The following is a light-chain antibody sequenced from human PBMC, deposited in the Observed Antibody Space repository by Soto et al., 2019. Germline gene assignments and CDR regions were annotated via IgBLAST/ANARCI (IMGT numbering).Light chain of an antibody. CDR1: QSVLYSSKNKNY. V-gene: IGKV4-1*01. CDR2: WAS. Sequence: DIVMTQSPDSLAVSLGERATINCKSSQSVLYSSKNKNYLAWYQQKPGQPPQLLTYWASTRESGVPDRFSGSGSGTYFTLTISSLQAEDVAVYYCQQYYSSPQTFGQGTKVEIK. CDR3: QQYYSSPQT. J-gene: IGKJ1*01.